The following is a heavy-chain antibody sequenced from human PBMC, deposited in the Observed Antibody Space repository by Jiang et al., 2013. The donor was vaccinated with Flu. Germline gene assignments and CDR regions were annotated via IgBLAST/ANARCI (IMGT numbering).Heavy chain of an antibody. CDR3: AGGRARTNYGDSLDLGY. Sequence: GPGLVKPSETLSLTCTXSGYSISSGYYWGWIRQPPGKGLEWIGSIYHSGSTYYNPSLKSRVTISVDTSKNQFSLKLSSVTAADTAVYYCAGGRARTNYGDSLDLGYWGQGTLVTVSS. D-gene: IGHD4-17*01. CDR1: GYSISSGYY. J-gene: IGHJ4*02. V-gene: IGHV4-38-2*02. CDR2: IYHSGST.